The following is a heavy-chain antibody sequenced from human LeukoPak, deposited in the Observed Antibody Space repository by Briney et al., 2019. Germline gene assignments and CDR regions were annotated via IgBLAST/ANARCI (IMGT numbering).Heavy chain of an antibody. Sequence: PSETLSLTCTVSGGSISSSSYYWGWIRQPPGKGLEWIGSIYYSGSTYYNPSLKSRVTISVDTSKNQFSLKLSSVTAADTAVYYCANGWLQRNDYWGQGTLVTVSS. V-gene: IGHV4-39*01. CDR1: GGSISSSSYY. J-gene: IGHJ4*02. CDR2: IYYSGST. CDR3: ANGWLQRNDY. D-gene: IGHD5-24*01.